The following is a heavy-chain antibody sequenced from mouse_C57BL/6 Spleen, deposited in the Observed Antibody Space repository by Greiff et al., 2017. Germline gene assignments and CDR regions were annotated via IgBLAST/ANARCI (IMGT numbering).Heavy chain of an antibody. J-gene: IGHJ3*01. CDR2: ISYDGSN. Sequence: EVKLEESGPGLVKPSQSLSLTCSVTGYSITSGYYWNWIRQFPGNKLEWMGYISYDGSNNYNPSLKNRISITRDTSKNQFFLKLNSVTTEDTATYYCARRGIAYWGQGTLVTVSA. CDR3: ARRGIAY. CDR1: GYSITSGYY. V-gene: IGHV3-6*01.